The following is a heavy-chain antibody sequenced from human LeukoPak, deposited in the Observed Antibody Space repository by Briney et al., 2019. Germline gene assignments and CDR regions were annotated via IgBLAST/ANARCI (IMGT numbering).Heavy chain of an antibody. J-gene: IGHJ4*02. CDR2: INSDGSDT. D-gene: IGHD6-13*01. V-gene: IGHV3-74*01. Sequence: GGSLRLSCAASGFTFSTYWMHWVRQAPGKGLVWVSRINSDGSDTAYADSVKGRFTISRDNSKNTLYLQMNSLRAEDTAVYYCARDQYSSSWFDYWGQGTLVTVSS. CDR3: ARDQYSSSWFDY. CDR1: GFTFSTYW.